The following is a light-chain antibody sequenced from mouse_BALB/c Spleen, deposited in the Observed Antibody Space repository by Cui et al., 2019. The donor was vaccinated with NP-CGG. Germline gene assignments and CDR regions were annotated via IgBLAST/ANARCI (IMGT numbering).Light chain of an antibody. V-gene: IGLV1*01. J-gene: IGLJ1*01. CDR1: TGAVTTTNY. CDR3: ALWYSNHWV. CDR2: GTK. Sequence: QAVVTQESALTTSPGETVTLTCRSSTGAVTTTNYANWVQEKPDHLFNGLIGGTKNRAPGVPARFSGSLIGDKAALTITGAQTEDEAIYFCALWYSNHWVFGGGTKLTVL.